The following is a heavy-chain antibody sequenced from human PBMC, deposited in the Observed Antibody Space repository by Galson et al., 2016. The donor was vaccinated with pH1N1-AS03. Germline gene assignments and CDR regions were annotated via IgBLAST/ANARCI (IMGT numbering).Heavy chain of an antibody. V-gene: IGHV3-23*01. D-gene: IGHD1-1*01. CDR1: GFTFSTYA. Sequence: SLRLSCAASGFTFSTYAMSWVRQAPGKGLEWVSSISGADLSTYYADSVKGRFTVSRDNSKNTLYLEMNGLRSEDTAIYYCANPRASGTTLVTRLGYWGQGILVTGSS. J-gene: IGHJ4*02. CDR3: ANPRASGTTLVTRLGY. CDR2: ISGADLST.